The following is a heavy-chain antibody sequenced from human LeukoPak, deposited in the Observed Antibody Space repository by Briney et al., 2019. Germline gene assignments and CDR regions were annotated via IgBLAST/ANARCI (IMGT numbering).Heavy chain of an antibody. CDR3: ARDGSTVTAPFDY. CDR2: IWYDGSNK. Sequence: GRSLRLSCAASGFTFSSYGMHWVRQAPGKGLEWVAVIWYDGSNKYYADSVKGRFTISRDNSKNTLYLQMNSLRAEDTAVYYCARDGSTVTAPFDYWGQGTLVTSPQ. V-gene: IGHV3-33*01. J-gene: IGHJ4*02. CDR1: GFTFSSYG. D-gene: IGHD2-21*02.